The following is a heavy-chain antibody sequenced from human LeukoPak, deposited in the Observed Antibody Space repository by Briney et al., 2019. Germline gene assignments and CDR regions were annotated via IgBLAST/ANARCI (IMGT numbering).Heavy chain of an antibody. J-gene: IGHJ4*02. CDR1: GFTVSSNY. Sequence: GGSLRLSCAASGFTVSSNYMSWVRQAPGKGLEWVSVIYSGGSTYYADSVKGRFTISRDNSKNTLYLQVNSLRAEDTAVYYCARAPYPRSGYSYGSRFKWGQGTLVTVSS. CDR2: IYSGGST. D-gene: IGHD5-18*01. CDR3: ARAPYPRSGYSYGSRFK. V-gene: IGHV3-53*01.